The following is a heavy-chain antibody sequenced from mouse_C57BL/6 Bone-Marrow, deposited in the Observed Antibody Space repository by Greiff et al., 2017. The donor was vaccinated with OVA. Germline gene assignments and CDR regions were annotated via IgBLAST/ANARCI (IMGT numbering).Heavy chain of an antibody. J-gene: IGHJ1*03. CDR3: AKREDYGSSPWYFDV. V-gene: IGHV2-5*01. Sequence: VMLVESGPGLVQPSQSLSITCTVSGFSLTSYGVHWVRQSPGKGLEWLGVIWRGGSTDSNAAFMSRLSITKDNSKSQCFFKMNSLQADDTAIYYGAKREDYGSSPWYFDVWGTGTTVTVSA. D-gene: IGHD1-1*01. CDR2: IWRGGST. CDR1: GFSLTSYG.